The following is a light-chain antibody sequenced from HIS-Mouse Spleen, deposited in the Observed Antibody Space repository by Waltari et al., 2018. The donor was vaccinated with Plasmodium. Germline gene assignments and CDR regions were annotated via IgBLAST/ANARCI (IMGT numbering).Light chain of an antibody. CDR2: KDS. CDR3: QSADSSGTYRV. Sequence: SYELTQPPSVSVSPGQTARITCSGDALPKQYAYWYQQKPGQAPGLVIYKDSERPSGIPERFSGSSSGTTVTLTISGVQAEDEADYYCQSADSSGTYRVFGGGTKPTVL. J-gene: IGLJ2*01. V-gene: IGLV3-25*03. CDR1: ALPKQY.